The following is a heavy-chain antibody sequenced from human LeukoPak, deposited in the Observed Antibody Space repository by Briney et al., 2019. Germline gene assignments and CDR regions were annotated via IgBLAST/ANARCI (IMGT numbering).Heavy chain of an antibody. CDR2: ISGSGGST. CDR3: AKDLGYYYYYNRDV. J-gene: IGHJ6*03. V-gene: IGHV3-23*01. Sequence: GGSLRLSCAASGFTFSSYAMSWVRQAPGKGLEWVSAISGSGGSTYYADSVKGRFTISRDNSKNTLYLQMNSLRAEDTAVYYWAKDLGYYYYYNRDVGGKGPTVTVSS. CDR1: GFTFSSYA.